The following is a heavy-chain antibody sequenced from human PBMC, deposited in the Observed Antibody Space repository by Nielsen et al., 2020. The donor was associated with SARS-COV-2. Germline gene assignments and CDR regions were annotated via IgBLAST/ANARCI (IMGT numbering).Heavy chain of an antibody. V-gene: IGHV4-4*02. CDR2: IHHSGSS. J-gene: IGHJ4*02. D-gene: IGHD3-16*02. CDR3: ARSKGSYYADVLGTNRYLDS. CDR1: GGSITISNW. Sequence: SETLSLTCGVSGGSITISNWWSWVRQPPGKGLEWIGEIHHSGSSNYNPSLKSRVTISLDESRNQLSLTVRSVTAADTALYYCARSKGSYYADVLGTNRYLDSWGQGTLVTVSS.